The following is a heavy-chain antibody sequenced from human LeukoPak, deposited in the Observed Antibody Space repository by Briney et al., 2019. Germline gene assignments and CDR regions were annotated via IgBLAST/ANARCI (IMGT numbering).Heavy chain of an antibody. V-gene: IGHV3-7*01. CDR1: GFTFSSYW. J-gene: IGHJ4*02. Sequence: QPGGSLRLSCAASGFTFSSYWMSWVRQAPGKGLEWVANIKQDGSEKYYVDSVKGRFTISRDNAKNSLYLKMNSLRAEDTAVYYCARGGYGDYDDYWGQGTLVTVSS. CDR3: ARGGYGDYDDY. D-gene: IGHD4-17*01. CDR2: IKQDGSEK.